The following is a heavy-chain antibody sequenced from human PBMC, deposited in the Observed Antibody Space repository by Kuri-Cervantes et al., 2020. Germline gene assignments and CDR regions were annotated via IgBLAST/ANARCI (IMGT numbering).Heavy chain of an antibody. V-gene: IGHV4-30-2*01. CDR2: IYHSGST. CDR3: ARGLAGRFDY. CDR1: GGSISSGGYS. J-gene: IGHJ4*02. D-gene: IGHD6-19*01. Sequence: SETLSLTCAVSGGSISSGGYSWSWIRQPPGKGLEWIGYIYHSGSTYYNPSLKSRVTISVDRSKNQFSLKLSSVTAADTAAYYCARGLAGRFDYWGQGTLVTVSS.